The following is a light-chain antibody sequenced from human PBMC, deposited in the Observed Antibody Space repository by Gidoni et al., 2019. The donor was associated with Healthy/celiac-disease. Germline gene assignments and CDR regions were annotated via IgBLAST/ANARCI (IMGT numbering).Light chain of an antibody. J-gene: IGLJ2*01. CDR3: AAWDDSLNGVV. Sequence: QSVLTQPPPVSDDPRQRVTLSCSGSSPNIGNNAVNWYQQLPGKAPKLLIYYDDLLPSGVSDRFSGSKSGTSASLAISGLQSEDEADYYCAAWDDSLNGVVFGGGTKLTVL. CDR2: YDD. CDR1: SPNIGNNA. V-gene: IGLV1-36*01.